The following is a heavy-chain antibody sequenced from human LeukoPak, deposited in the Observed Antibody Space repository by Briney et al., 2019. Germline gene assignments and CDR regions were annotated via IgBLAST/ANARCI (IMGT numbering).Heavy chain of an antibody. D-gene: IGHD6-13*01. CDR1: GYTFTSYG. CDR3: ARDGGAAAGPYNWFDP. V-gene: IGHV1-18*01. CDR2: ISTYNGNT. J-gene: IGHJ5*02. Sequence: ASVKVSCKASGYTFTSYGISWVRQAPGQGLEWVGWISTYNGNTNYAQKLQGRVTMTTDTSTSTAYMELRSLRSDDTAVYYCARDGGAAAGPYNWFDPWGQGTLVTVSS.